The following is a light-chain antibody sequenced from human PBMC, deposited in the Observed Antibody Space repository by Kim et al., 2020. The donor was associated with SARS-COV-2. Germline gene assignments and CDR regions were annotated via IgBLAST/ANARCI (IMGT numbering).Light chain of an antibody. CDR2: SNN. CDR3: EAWDGSLNGYV. J-gene: IGLJ1*01. Sequence: GQSVTHSFSGSRPNIGSRIVNWYQQLPGTAPKLLSYSNNRRPSGVPDRFSGSKSGTSGSLAISGLQSEDEADYYCEAWDGSLNGYVFGTGTKVTVL. V-gene: IGLV1-44*01. CDR1: RPNIGSRI.